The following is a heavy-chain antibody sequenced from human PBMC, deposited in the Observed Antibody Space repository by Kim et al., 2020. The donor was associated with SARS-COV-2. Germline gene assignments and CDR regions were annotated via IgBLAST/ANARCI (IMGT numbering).Heavy chain of an antibody. CDR1: GGSISSYY. Sequence: SETLSLTCTVSGGSISSYYWSWIRQPPGKGLEWIGYIYYSGSTNYNPSLKSRVTISVDTSKNQFSLKLSSVTAADTAVYYCARDQGGGLLLGAFDIWGQGTMVTVSS. J-gene: IGHJ3*02. CDR2: IYYSGST. D-gene: IGHD2-15*01. CDR3: ARDQGGGLLLGAFDI. V-gene: IGHV4-59*01.